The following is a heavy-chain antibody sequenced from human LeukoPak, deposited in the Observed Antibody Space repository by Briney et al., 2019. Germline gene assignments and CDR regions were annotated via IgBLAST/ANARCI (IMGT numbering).Heavy chain of an antibody. Sequence: SETLSLTCTVSGYSISSYYWSWIRQPPGKGLEWIGYIYYSGSTNYNPSLKSRVTISVDTSKNQFSLKLRSVTAADTAVYYCASTTGGYWGQGTLVTVSS. V-gene: IGHV4-59*01. CDR1: GYSISSYY. J-gene: IGHJ4*02. CDR3: ASTTGGY. D-gene: IGHD1-14*01. CDR2: IYYSGST.